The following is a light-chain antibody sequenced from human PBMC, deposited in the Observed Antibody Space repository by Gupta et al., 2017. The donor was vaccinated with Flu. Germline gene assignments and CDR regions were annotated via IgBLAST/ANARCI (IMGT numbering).Light chain of an antibody. V-gene: IGLV2-14*03. CDR3: SSYTSGSTFYV. CDR2: DVT. J-gene: IGLJ1*01. Sequence: QSALTQPASVSGSPGPSITISCSGTSSDVGRSDSVSWYQQHPDKAPKLIIFDVTKRPSGVSSRFSGSKSGNTASLTIXGXQPEDEXDYYCSSYTSGSTFYVFGTGTKVTVL. CDR1: SSDVGRSDS.